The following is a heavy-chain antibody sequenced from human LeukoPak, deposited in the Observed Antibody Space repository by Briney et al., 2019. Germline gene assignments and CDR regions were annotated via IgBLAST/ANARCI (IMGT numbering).Heavy chain of an antibody. D-gene: IGHD2-15*01. J-gene: IGHJ4*02. Sequence: ASVKVSCKASGYTFTSYGISWVRQAPGQGLEWMGWISAYNGNTNYAQKLQGRVTMTTDTSTSTAYMELRSLRSDDTAVYYCARGGVGYCSGGSCPYRYWGQGTLVTVSS. CDR1: GYTFTSYG. V-gene: IGHV1-18*01. CDR2: ISAYNGNT. CDR3: ARGGVGYCSGGSCPYRY.